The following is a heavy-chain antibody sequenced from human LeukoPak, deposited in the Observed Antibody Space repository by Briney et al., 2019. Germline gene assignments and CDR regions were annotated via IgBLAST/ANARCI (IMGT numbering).Heavy chain of an antibody. J-gene: IGHJ4*02. CDR3: ARDRGADTASTD. CDR2: MYHSGGT. CDR1: GYSISSGYF. V-gene: IGHV4-38-2*02. D-gene: IGHD5-18*01. Sequence: SETMSLTCTVSGYSISSGYFWGWIRQPPGKGLEWIGTMYHSGGTYYNPSLKSRVTISVDTSKNQFSLRLSSVTAADTAMYYCARDRGADTASTDWGQGTLVTVSS.